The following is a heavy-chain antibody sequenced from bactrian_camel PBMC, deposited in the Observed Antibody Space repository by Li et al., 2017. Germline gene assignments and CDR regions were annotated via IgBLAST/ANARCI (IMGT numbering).Heavy chain of an antibody. Sequence: VQLVESGGGLVQPGGSLRLSCAASGFTFSDYTMTWVRQAPGKGLEWVSDINSSGGGTASSVKGRFTISRDSAKNTAYLQMNSLKPEDTAVYYCASYSATDAVYWGQGTQVTVS. V-gene: IGHV3S35*01. J-gene: IGHJ4*01. D-gene: IGHD1*01. CDR3: ASYSATDAVY. CDR1: GFTFSDYT. CDR2: INSSGGGT.